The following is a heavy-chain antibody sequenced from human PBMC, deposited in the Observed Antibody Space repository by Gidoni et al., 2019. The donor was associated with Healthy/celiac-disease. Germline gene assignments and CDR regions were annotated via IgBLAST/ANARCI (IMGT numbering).Heavy chain of an antibody. J-gene: IGHJ4*02. D-gene: IGHD2-8*01. CDR1: GGPFSSSA. CDR3: ASPLYCTNGVCYPPFDY. CDR2: IIPIFGTA. Sequence: QVQLVQSAAEVKKPGSSVKVSCNASGGPFSSSAISWGRQAPGQGLEWMGGIIPIFGTANYAQKFQGRVTITADESTSTAYMELSSLRSEDTAVYYCASPLYCTNGVCYPPFDYWGQGTLVTVSS. V-gene: IGHV1-69*01.